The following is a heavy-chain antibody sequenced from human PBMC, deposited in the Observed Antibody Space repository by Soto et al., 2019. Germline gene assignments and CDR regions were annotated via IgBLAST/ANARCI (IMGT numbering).Heavy chain of an antibody. Sequence: SETLSLTCTVSDGSISSGDYYWSWIRQPPGKGLEWIGYIYYSGSTYYNPSLKSRVTISVDTSKNQFSLKLSSVTAADTAVYYCARDRGTGNWNVIGGMDVWGQGTTVTVSS. D-gene: IGHD1-1*01. V-gene: IGHV4-30-4*01. CDR2: IYYSGST. CDR1: DGSISSGDYY. CDR3: ARDRGTGNWNVIGGMDV. J-gene: IGHJ6*02.